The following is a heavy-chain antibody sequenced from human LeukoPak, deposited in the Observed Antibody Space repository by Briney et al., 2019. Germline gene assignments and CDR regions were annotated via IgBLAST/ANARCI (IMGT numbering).Heavy chain of an antibody. D-gene: IGHD5-12*01. Sequence: PSGTLSLTCAVYGGSFSGYYWSWVRQAPGKGLEWVGRIKSKTDDETTDYAAPVKGRFTISRDDSKNTLYLQMNSLKTEDTAVYYCTAGTGYSDHDYWGQGTLVTVSS. CDR2: IKSKTDDETT. CDR1: GGSFSGYY. CDR3: TAGTGYSDHDY. V-gene: IGHV3-15*01. J-gene: IGHJ4*02.